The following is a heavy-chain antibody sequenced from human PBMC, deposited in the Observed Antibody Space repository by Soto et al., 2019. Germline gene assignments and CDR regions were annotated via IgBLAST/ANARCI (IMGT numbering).Heavy chain of an antibody. Sequence: PGGSLRLSCAASGFTFSNAWMSWVRQAPGKGLEWVGRIKSKTDGGTTDYAAPVKGRFTISRDDSKNTLYLQMNSLKTEDTAVYYCTTDVDDFWSGYMPIQSLFDYWGQGTLVTVSS. V-gene: IGHV3-15*01. CDR1: GFTFSNAW. D-gene: IGHD3-3*01. J-gene: IGHJ4*02. CDR3: TTDVDDFWSGYMPIQSLFDY. CDR2: IKSKTDGGTT.